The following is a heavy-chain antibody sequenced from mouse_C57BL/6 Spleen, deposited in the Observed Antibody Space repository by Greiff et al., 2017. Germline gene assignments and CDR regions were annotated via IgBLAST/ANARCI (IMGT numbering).Heavy chain of an antibody. J-gene: IGHJ2*01. CDR2: IDPSDSYT. CDR3: ARRTFGSSYFDY. V-gene: IGHV1-69*01. Sequence: VQLQQPGAELVMPGASVKLSCKASGYTFTSYWMHWVKQRPGQGLEWIGEIDPSDSYTNYNQKFKVKSTLTVDKSSSTAYMQLSSLSSEDSAVYYCARRTFGSSYFDYWGQGTTLTVSS. D-gene: IGHD1-1*01. CDR1: GYTFTSYW.